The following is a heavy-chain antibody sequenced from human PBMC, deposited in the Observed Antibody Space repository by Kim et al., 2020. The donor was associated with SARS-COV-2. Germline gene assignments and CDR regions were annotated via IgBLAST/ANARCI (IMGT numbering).Heavy chain of an antibody. Sequence: APVKVSCKVSGYTLTELSMHWVRQAPGKGLEWMGGFDPEDGETIYAQKFQGRVTMTEDTSTDTAYMELSSLRSEDTAVYYCATGSVDIVATIRVHDAFDIWGQGTMVTVSS. J-gene: IGHJ3*02. V-gene: IGHV1-24*01. CDR3: ATGSVDIVATIRVHDAFDI. CDR2: FDPEDGET. CDR1: GYTLTELS. D-gene: IGHD5-12*01.